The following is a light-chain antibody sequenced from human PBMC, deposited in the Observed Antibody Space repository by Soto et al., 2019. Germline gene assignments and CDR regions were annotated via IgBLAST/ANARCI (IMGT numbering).Light chain of an antibody. Sequence: DIVMTQSPDSLPVSLGATATISCRSSQSVLWSSNNRNYLAWYQQTPGQPPKLLFAWASTRASGVPDRFSGSGSGTDFSLTITSLRAEDVAVYYCQQYYGPPYTFGQGTKLEI. CDR3: QQYYGPPYT. V-gene: IGKV4-1*01. CDR2: WAS. CDR1: QSVLWSSNNRNY. J-gene: IGKJ2*01.